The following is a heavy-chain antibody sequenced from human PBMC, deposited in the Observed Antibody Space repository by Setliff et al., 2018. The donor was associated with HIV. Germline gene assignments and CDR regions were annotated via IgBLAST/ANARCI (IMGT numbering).Heavy chain of an antibody. V-gene: IGHV1-18*01. CDR1: GYAFTSYG. Sequence: ASVKVSCKTSGYAFTSYGISWVRQAPGQGLEWMGWISVYNGNTNYAQKLQGRVAMTTDTSTSTAYMELRSLRSDDTAVYYCAREGIVGATLRYYYYAMDVWGQGTTVTVSS. CDR3: AREGIVGATLRYYYYAMDV. D-gene: IGHD1-26*01. J-gene: IGHJ6*02. CDR2: ISVYNGNT.